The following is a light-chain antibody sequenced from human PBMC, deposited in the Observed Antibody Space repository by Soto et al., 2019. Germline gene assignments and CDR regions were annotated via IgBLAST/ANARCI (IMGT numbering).Light chain of an antibody. V-gene: IGKV1-39*01. CDR3: QQYGSTPPYT. CDR2: AAS. J-gene: IGKJ2*01. Sequence: DIQMTQSPSSLSASVGDRVTITCRASQGISTYLNWYHQKPGKAPKLLIYAASSLQSGVPSRFSGSGSETDFTLTISRLEPEDSAVYFCQQYGSTPPYTFGQGTKLEI. CDR1: QGISTY.